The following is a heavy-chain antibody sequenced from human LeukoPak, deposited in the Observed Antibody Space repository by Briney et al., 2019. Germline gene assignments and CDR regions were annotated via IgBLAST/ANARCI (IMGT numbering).Heavy chain of an antibody. CDR1: GGSISSGDYY. CDR2: IYYSGST. J-gene: IGHJ6*02. CDR3: AREGIRVNYYYYGMDV. Sequence: SGTLSLTCTVSGGSISSGDYYWSWIRQPPGKGLEWIGYIYYSGSTYYNPSLKSRVTISVDTSKNQFSLKLSSVTAADTAVYYCAREGIRVNYYYYGMDVWGQGTTVTVSS. D-gene: IGHD2/OR15-2a*01. V-gene: IGHV4-30-4*01.